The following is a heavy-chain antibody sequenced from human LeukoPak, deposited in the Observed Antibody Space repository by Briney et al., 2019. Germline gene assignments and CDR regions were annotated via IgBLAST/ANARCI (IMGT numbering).Heavy chain of an antibody. CDR2: ISGSSSYI. D-gene: IGHD1-26*01. J-gene: IGHJ6*03. CDR1: GFTFSRYS. Sequence: GGSLRLSCAASGFTFSRYSMNWVRLAPGKGLEWVSSISGSSSYIYYADSVKGRFTISRDNANNSLYLQMNSLRAEDTAVYYCARVHSGSYQYYYYYYMDVWGKGTTVTVSS. CDR3: ARVHSGSYQYYYYYYMDV. V-gene: IGHV3-21*01.